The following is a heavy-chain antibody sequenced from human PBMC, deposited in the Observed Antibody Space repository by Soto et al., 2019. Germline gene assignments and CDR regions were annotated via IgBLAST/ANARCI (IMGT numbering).Heavy chain of an antibody. D-gene: IGHD3-9*01. V-gene: IGHV1-18*01. CDR3: ASKGQQQAQQTYFYFYGMDV. CDR1: GYNFSTYG. CDR2: ISGDSLNT. J-gene: IGHJ6*01. Sequence: QVHLVQSGAEVKKPGASVKVSCKASGYNFSTYGISWVRQAPGQGLEWMGWISGDSLNTKSAQELQGRFTMTTDISEGTCFMDLRGLRADDTAVYFCASKGQQQAQQTYFYFYGMDVWGQGTKVIGSS.